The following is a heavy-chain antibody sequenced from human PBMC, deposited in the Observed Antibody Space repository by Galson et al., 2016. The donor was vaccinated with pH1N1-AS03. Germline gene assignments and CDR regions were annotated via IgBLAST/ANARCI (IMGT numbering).Heavy chain of an antibody. CDR2: IHFGGST. D-gene: IGHD2/OR15-2a*01. Sequence: ETLSLTCTVSGDPMSGNYWNWIRQLPGKGLEWMGYIHFGGSTIYNPSLRGRVTMSIDRSKTQFSLKLTSATTADTALYFCVRRGNKYHRNAFYLCGEVTIVTVSS. J-gene: IGHJ3*01. CDR1: GDPMSGNY. CDR3: VRRGNKYHRNAFYL. V-gene: IGHV4-59*03.